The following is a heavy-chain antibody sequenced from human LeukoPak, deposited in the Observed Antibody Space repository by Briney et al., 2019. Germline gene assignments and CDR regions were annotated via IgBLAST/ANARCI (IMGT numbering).Heavy chain of an antibody. Sequence: GGSLRLSCAASGFTFSSYSMNWVRQAPGKGLEWVSSISSSSSYIYYADSVKGRFTISRDNAKNSLYLQMNSLRAEDTAVYYCARGRLAAAGSVSWFDPWGQGTLVTVSS. D-gene: IGHD6-13*01. V-gene: IGHV3-21*01. CDR2: ISSSSSYI. CDR3: ARGRLAAAGSVSWFDP. J-gene: IGHJ5*02. CDR1: GFTFSSYS.